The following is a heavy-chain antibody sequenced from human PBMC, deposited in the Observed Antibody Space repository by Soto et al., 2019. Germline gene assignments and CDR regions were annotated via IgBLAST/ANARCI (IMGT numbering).Heavy chain of an antibody. J-gene: IGHJ5*02. CDR2: IYYSGST. D-gene: IGHD6-19*01. CDR3: ARHSGQYASSWFDP. V-gene: IGHV4-39*01. CDR1: GGSISSSSYY. Sequence: QLQLQESGPGLMKPSETLSLTCTVSGGSISSSSYYWGWIRQPPGKGLEWIGSIYYSGSTSYNPALKSRVTLSADTSKNQFSLKLSSVTAADTAVYYCARHSGQYASSWFDPWGQGTLVIVSS.